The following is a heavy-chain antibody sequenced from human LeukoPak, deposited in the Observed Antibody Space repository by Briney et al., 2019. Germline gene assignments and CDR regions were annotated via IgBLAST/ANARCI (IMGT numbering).Heavy chain of an antibody. V-gene: IGHV3-30*18. CDR1: GFTFSSFW. J-gene: IGHJ4*02. Sequence: GGSLRLSCAASGFTFSSFWMSWVRQAPGKGLEWVAVISYDGSNKYYADSVKGRFTISRDNSKNTLYLQMNSLRAEDTAVYYCAKDPRPYYYDSSGYRDYWGQGTLVTVSS. D-gene: IGHD3-22*01. CDR2: ISYDGSNK. CDR3: AKDPRPYYYDSSGYRDY.